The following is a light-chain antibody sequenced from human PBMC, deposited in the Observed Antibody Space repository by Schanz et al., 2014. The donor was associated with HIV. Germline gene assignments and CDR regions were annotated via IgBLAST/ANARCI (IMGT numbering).Light chain of an antibody. Sequence: QSVLAQPPSVSGAPGQRVTISCTGSSSNIGAGFDVHWYQLLPGTAPKLLIYSNNNRPSGVPDRFSGSKSGTSASLAITGLQAEDEADYYCCSYTTTSTYVFGAGTKLTVL. CDR3: CSYTTTSTYV. CDR1: SSNIGAGFD. J-gene: IGLJ1*01. V-gene: IGLV1-40*01. CDR2: SNN.